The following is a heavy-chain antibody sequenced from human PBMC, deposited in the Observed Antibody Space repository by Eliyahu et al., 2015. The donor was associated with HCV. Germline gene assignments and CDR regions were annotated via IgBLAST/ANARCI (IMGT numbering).Heavy chain of an antibody. J-gene: IGHJ4*02. Sequence: VQLVQSGAEVKKPGSSVRVSCQASGGTFDNYVISWVRQSPGQGFEWMGDIIPIFGTTNYARKFQGRVTLTADKSTRTAYMELNSLRSDDSAIYFCARDPDYGDHDFDYWGQGTLVTVSS. V-gene: IGHV1-69*06. D-gene: IGHD4-17*01. CDR3: ARDPDYGDHDFDY. CDR1: GGTFDNYV. CDR2: IIPIFGTT.